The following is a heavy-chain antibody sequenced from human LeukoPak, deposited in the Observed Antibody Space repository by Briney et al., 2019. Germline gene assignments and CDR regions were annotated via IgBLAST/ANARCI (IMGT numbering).Heavy chain of an antibody. Sequence: GGSLRLSCAASGFTFSSYWMSWVRQAPGKGLEWVANIKHDGSEKYYADSVKGRFTISRDNAKNSLYLQMNSLRAEDTAVYYCARDRYDFGGGHDYWGQGTLVTVSS. CDR1: GFTFSSYW. J-gene: IGHJ4*02. D-gene: IGHD3-3*01. CDR2: IKHDGSEK. V-gene: IGHV3-7*01. CDR3: ARDRYDFGGGHDY.